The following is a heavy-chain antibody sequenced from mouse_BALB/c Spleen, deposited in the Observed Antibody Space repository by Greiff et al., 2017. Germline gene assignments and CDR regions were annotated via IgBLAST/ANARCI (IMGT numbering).Heavy chain of an antibody. V-gene: IGHV14-3*02. Sequence: EVQLQQSGAELVKPGASVKLSCTASGFNIKDTYMHWVKQRPEQGLEWIGRLDPANGNTRYDPKFQGKATITAATSSNTAYLQLSSLTSEDTAVYYWARTGSKGLDYWGQGTTLTVSS. D-gene: IGHD1-1*01. CDR3: ARTGSKGLDY. CDR1: GFNIKDTY. J-gene: IGHJ2*01. CDR2: LDPANGNT.